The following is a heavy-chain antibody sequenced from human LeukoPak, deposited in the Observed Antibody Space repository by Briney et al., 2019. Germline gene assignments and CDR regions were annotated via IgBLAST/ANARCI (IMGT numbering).Heavy chain of an antibody. CDR2: ISAYNGNT. V-gene: IGHV1-18*04. CDR3: ARDGDIVVVPAAMLLDY. D-gene: IGHD2-2*01. J-gene: IGHJ4*02. Sequence: ASVKVFWKASGYTFTSYGISWVRQAPGQGLEWITLISAYNGNTNYAQKLQGRVTMTTDTSTSTAYMELRSLRSDDTAVYYCARDGDIVVVPAAMLLDYWGQGTLVTVSS. CDR1: GYTFTSYG.